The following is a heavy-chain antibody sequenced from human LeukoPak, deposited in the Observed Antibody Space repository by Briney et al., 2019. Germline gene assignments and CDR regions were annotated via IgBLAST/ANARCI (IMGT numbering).Heavy chain of an antibody. CDR2: IYYSGST. V-gene: IGHV4-59*01. CDR3: AIQIPDYDFWSGYYKGAGWFDP. J-gene: IGHJ5*02. CDR1: GGSISSYY. Sequence: PSETLSLTCTVSGGSISSYYWSWIRQPPGKGLEWIGYIYYSGSTNYNPSLKSRVTISVDTSKNQFSLKLSSVTAADTAVYYCAIQIPDYDFWSGYYKGAGWFDPWGQGTLVTVSS. D-gene: IGHD3-3*01.